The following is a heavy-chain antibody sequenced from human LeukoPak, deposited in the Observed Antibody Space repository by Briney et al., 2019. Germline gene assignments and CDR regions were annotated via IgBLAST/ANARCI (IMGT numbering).Heavy chain of an antibody. D-gene: IGHD7-27*01. CDR1: GGSISSYY. Sequence: SETLCLTCTVSGGSISSYYWSWVWQPAGKGLEWVWRIYASGSTNYTPSLKSRITMSVDTSKNQFSLKLSSVPAADTAVYYCARGVLGPYYFDLWGRGTLVTVSS. V-gene: IGHV4-4*07. CDR2: IYASGST. J-gene: IGHJ2*01. CDR3: ARGVLGPYYFDL.